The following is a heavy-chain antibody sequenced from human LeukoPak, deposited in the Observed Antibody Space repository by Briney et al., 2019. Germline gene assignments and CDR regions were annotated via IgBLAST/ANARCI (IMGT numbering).Heavy chain of an antibody. D-gene: IGHD3-10*01. CDR3: ARGRWFGGGNAFDI. CDR1: GYTFTSYD. J-gene: IGHJ3*02. CDR2: MNPNSGNT. Sequence: ASVKVSCKASGYTFTSYDINWVRQATGQGLEWMGWMNPNSGNTGYAQKFQGRVTMTRNTSISTAYMELSSLRSEDTAVYYCARGRWFGGGNAFDIWGQGTMVTVSS. V-gene: IGHV1-8*01.